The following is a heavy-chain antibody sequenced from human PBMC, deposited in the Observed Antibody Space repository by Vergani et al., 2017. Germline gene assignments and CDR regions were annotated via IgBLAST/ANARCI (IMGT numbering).Heavy chain of an antibody. CDR2: IYYSGST. Sequence: QLQLQESDPGLVKPSETLSLTCTVSGGSIRSTFYYWGWIRQPPGKGLEWIGTIYYSGSTYYNPSLKSRVTISVDTSKNQFSLKLNSVTAAATAVYYCARHKEQLVPGNYYYYYYMDVWGKGTTVTVS. CDR1: GGSIRSTFYY. V-gene: IGHV4-39*01. CDR3: ARHKEQLVPGNYYYYYYMDV. J-gene: IGHJ6*03. D-gene: IGHD6-13*01.